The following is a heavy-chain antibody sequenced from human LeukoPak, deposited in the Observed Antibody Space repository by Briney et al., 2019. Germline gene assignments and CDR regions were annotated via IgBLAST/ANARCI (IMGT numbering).Heavy chain of an antibody. CDR1: GVSVSSGGYY. V-gene: IGHV4-31*03. J-gene: IGHJ4*02. Sequence: PSQTLSLTCTVSGVSVSSGGYYWSWIRQRPEKGLESIGHVYYSGSTFYNPSLKSRITILKDASKNQFTLKLNSVTPTDTAVYFCAGGKYDVLTGYFRFDHWGQGTLVTVSS. CDR3: AGGKYDVLTGYFRFDH. D-gene: IGHD3-9*01. CDR2: VYYSGST.